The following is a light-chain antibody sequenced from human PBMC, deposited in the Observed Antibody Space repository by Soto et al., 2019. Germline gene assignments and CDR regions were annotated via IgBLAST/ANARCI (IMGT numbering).Light chain of an antibody. CDR1: SSDVGNYNL. V-gene: IGLV2-23*01. J-gene: IGLJ1*01. CDR2: EDT. Sequence: QSALTQPASVSGSAGQSITISCTGTSSDVGNYNLVSWYLHHPGKAPKLLIYEDTKRPSGVSNRFSGSRSGNPASLTVSGLQAEDETDYYCCSYAGSSTYVFGTGTKLTVL. CDR3: CSYAGSSTYV.